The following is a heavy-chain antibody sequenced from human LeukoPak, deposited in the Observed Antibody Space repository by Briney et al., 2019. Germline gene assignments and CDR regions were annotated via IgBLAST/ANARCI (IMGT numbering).Heavy chain of an antibody. D-gene: IGHD3-22*01. Sequence: SETLSLTCSVSGGSISSSRYNWGWIRQPPGKGLEWIGSIFYSGSTYYNPSLKSRVSMSVDTSKNQFSLKLTSVTAADTAVYYCARPYYYDSRIDPWGQGTLVTVSS. CDR2: IFYSGST. V-gene: IGHV4-39*07. CDR1: GGSISSSRYN. J-gene: IGHJ5*02. CDR3: ARPYYYDSRIDP.